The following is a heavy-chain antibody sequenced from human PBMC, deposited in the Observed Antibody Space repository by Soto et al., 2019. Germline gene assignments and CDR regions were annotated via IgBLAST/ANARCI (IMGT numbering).Heavy chain of an antibody. Sequence: SVKVSCKASGGSFSSDAISWVRQAPGQGLEWVGGIIPIFGTTKYAQKFQGRVTIIADTSTTTAYLELSSLRSEDTAIYYCAPEAATGGYFDYWGQGTLVTVS. CDR3: APEAATGGYFDY. D-gene: IGHD2-15*01. J-gene: IGHJ4*02. CDR2: IIPIFGTT. CDR1: GGSFSSDA. V-gene: IGHV1-69*06.